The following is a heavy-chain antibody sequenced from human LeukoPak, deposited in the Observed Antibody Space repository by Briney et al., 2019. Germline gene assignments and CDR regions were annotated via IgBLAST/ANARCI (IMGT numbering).Heavy chain of an antibody. CDR3: ARGYCSSTSCQLDP. D-gene: IGHD2-2*01. CDR1: GYTFTSYD. CDR2: MNPNSGNT. Sequence: ASVKVSCKASGYTFTSYDINWVRQATGQGLEWMGWMNPNSGNTGYAQKFQGRVTMTRNTSISTAYMELSSLRSEDTAVYCCARGYCSSTSCQLDPWGQGTLVTVSS. V-gene: IGHV1-8*01. J-gene: IGHJ5*02.